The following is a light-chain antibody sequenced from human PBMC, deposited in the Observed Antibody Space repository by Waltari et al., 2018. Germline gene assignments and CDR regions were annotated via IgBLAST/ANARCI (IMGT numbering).Light chain of an antibody. CDR3: QQRSNWPLIT. CDR2: DAS. Sequence: IVLTQSPATLSLSPGERATLSCRASQSVSRYLAWYQQKPGQAPRLLMYDASNRATGIPARFGASGSGTDFTLTISSLEPEDFAVYYCQQRSNWPLITFGQGTRLEIK. CDR1: QSVSRY. V-gene: IGKV3-11*01. J-gene: IGKJ5*01.